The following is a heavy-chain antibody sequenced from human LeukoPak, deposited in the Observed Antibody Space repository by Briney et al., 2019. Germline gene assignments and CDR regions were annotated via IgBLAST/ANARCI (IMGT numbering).Heavy chain of an antibody. CDR1: GFTFSSYA. V-gene: IGHV3-23*01. CDR2: ISGSGGST. D-gene: IGHD1-1*01. J-gene: IGHJ4*02. Sequence: GGSLRLSCAASGFTFSSYAMSWVRQAPGKGLEWVSAISGSGGSTYYADSVKGRFTISRDNSKNTLYLQMNSLRAEDTAVYYCAKVGPEDFIQTETYYFDYWGQGTLVTVSS. CDR3: AKVGPEDFIQTETYYFDY.